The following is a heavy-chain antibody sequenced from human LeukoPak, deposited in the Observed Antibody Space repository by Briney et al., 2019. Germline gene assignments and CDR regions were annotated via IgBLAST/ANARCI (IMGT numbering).Heavy chain of an antibody. CDR2: ISSSSTYI. CDR1: GFTFSSYG. J-gene: IGHJ6*03. D-gene: IGHD3-3*01. Sequence: HPGGSLRLSCVASGFTFSSYGMNWVRQAPGKGLEWVSSISSSSTYIYYADSVKGRFTISRDNAKNSLYLQMNTLRAEDTAVYYCASAPTIFGVAYYMDVWGKGTTVTVSS. V-gene: IGHV3-21*01. CDR3: ASAPTIFGVAYYMDV.